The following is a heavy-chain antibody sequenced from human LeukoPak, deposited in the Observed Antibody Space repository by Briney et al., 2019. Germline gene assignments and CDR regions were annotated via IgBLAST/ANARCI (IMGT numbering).Heavy chain of an antibody. CDR1: GFTFSSYA. CDR2: ISSSSNAI. D-gene: IGHD2-21*01. CDR3: ATYSSPYYFDY. V-gene: IGHV3-48*01. J-gene: IGHJ4*02. Sequence: GGSLRLSCAASGFTFSSYAMSWVRQAPGKGPEWVSYISSSSNAIYYADSVKGRFTISRDNAKNSLYLQMNSLRAEDTAVYYCATYSSPYYFDYWGQGTLVTVSS.